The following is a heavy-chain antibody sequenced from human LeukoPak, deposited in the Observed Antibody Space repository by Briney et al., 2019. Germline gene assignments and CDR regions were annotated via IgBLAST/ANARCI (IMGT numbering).Heavy chain of an antibody. CDR2: ISAYNGNT. V-gene: IGHV1-18*01. CDR3: ARDLPEYSSSNYYYYGMDV. Sequence: ASVKVSCKASGYTFTSYGISWVRQATGQGLEWMGWISAYNGNTNYAQKLQGRVTMTTDTSTSTAYMELRSLRSDDTAVYYCARDLPEYSSSNYYYYGMDVWGQGTTVTVSS. CDR1: GYTFTSYG. J-gene: IGHJ6*02. D-gene: IGHD6-6*01.